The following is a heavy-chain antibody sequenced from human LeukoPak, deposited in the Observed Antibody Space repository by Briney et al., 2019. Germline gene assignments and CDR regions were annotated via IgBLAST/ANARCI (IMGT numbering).Heavy chain of an antibody. V-gene: IGHV3-13*01. CDR3: VREARGYHYTYFDY. Sequence: PGGSLRLSCTASGFTLGSHDMHWVRQIPGQGLELVDAVSSGFHAFFADSVQGRFTVSREDARNSLYLQMNSLRAGDTAVYYCVREARGYHYTYFDYWGQGTLVTVSS. J-gene: IGHJ4*02. CDR2: VSSGFHA. CDR1: GFTLGSHD. D-gene: IGHD5-18*01.